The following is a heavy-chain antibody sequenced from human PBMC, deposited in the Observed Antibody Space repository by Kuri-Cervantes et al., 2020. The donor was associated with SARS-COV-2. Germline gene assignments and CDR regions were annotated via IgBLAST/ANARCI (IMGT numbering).Heavy chain of an antibody. Sequence: SVKVSCKVSGYTFTSYDINWVRQAPGQGLEWMGGIIPIFGTANYAQKFQGRVTITTDETTSTVYMELSSLRSEDTAVYYCARAMDYGDYVISGWFDPWGQGTLVTVSS. J-gene: IGHJ5*02. CDR2: IIPIFGTA. D-gene: IGHD4-17*01. CDR1: GYTFTSYD. CDR3: ARAMDYGDYVISGWFDP. V-gene: IGHV1-69*05.